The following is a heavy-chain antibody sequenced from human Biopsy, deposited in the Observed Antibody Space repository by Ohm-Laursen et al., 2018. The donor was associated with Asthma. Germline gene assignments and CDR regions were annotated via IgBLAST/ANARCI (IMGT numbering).Heavy chain of an antibody. CDR3: ARVFESSQWGPFYFFGLDV. J-gene: IGHJ6*02. D-gene: IGHD1-26*01. V-gene: IGHV3-11*01. CDR1: GFSFSDYF. CDR2: ISRSGTTT. Sequence: SLRLSCAASGFSFSDYFMTWMRQAPGKGLEWVSSISRSGTTTSPAEFVMDRFTISRDNAQNSLFLQMDSLRPEDTAIYFCARVFESSQWGPFYFFGLDVWGQGTTVAVSS.